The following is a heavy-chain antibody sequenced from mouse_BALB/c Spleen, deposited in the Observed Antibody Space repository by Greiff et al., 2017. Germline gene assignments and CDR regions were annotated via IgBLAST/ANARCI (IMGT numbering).Heavy chain of an antibody. CDR2: ISYDGSN. V-gene: IGHV3-6*02. CDR1: GYSITSGYY. CDR3: AKEGYRHDRGFAY. Sequence: EVQRVESGPGLVKPSQSLSLTCSVTGYSITSGYYWNWIRQFPGNKLEWMGYISYDGSNNYNPSLKNRISITRDTSKNQFFLKLNSVTTEDTATYYCAKEGYRHDRGFAYWGQGTLVTVSA. D-gene: IGHD2-14*01. J-gene: IGHJ3*01.